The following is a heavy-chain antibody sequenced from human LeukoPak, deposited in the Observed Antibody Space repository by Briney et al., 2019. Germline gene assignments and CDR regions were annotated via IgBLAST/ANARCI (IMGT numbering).Heavy chain of an antibody. CDR3: ARDHSMSH. D-gene: IGHD2/OR15-2a*01. J-gene: IGHJ4*02. V-gene: IGHV3-66*01. CDR2: IYTGGNT. Sequence: PGGSLRLSCTASGFTVSSHYMNWVRQAPEKGLEWVSVIYTGGNTYCADAVKGRFTIYRDNSKNMLFLQMNSLRAEGTAVYYCARDHSMSHWGQGTLVTVSS. CDR1: GFTVSSHY.